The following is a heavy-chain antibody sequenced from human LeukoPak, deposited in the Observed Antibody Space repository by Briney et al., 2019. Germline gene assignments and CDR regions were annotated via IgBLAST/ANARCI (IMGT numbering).Heavy chain of an antibody. Sequence: PGGSLRLSCAASGFTFDEYAMHWVRQVPGKGLEWVSGITWNSGNIVYADSVKGRFTIYRDNAKSSLYLQMNSLRSDDTALYYCARRNSCYGLDSWGPGTLVTVSS. CDR3: ARRNSCYGLDS. CDR1: GFTFDEYA. V-gene: IGHV3-9*01. J-gene: IGHJ4*02. D-gene: IGHD5-12*01. CDR2: ITWNSGNI.